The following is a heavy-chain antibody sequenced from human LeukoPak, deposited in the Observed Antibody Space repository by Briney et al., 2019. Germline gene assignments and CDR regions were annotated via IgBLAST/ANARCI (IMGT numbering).Heavy chain of an antibody. CDR3: ASGLVTASLDFDY. J-gene: IGHJ4*02. Sequence: GGSLRLSCAASGFTISNYAMSWVRQAPGKGLEWVSVVSGSGETTYYADSVKGRFIISRDNSKNTLYLQMNSLRVEDTAVYYCASGLVTASLDFDYWGQGTLVTVSS. CDR2: VSGSGETT. CDR1: GFTISNYA. D-gene: IGHD2-21*02. V-gene: IGHV3-23*01.